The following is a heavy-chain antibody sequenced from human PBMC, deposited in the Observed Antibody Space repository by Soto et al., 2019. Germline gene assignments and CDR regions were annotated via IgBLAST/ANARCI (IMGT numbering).Heavy chain of an antibody. CDR2: SSTYNGDA. V-gene: IGHV1-18*04. CDR3: VRELRTLRFSPGNLGEYHPYGMDV. CDR1: RYTFTRFG. J-gene: IGHJ6*02. Sequence: ASVKVSCKASRYTFTRFGVGWVRQAPGRGLQWMGWSSTYNGDAKYAQILQGRVTLTIDTSTGTTHMELRSLTSGDTAVYYCVRELRTLRFSPGNLGEYHPYGMDVWGQGTTVTVSS. D-gene: IGHD3-16*01.